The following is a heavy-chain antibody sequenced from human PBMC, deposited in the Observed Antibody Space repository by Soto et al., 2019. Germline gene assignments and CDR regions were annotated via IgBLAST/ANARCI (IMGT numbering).Heavy chain of an antibody. CDR2: IYYSGST. V-gene: IGHV4-59*01. D-gene: IGHD3-10*01. CDR3: ARGDYGSGSYYMGYYGMDV. J-gene: IGHJ6*02. Sequence: SETLSLTCTVSGGSISSYYWSWIRQPPGKGLEWIGYIYYSGSTNYNPSLKSRVTISVDTSKNQFSLKLSSVTAADTAVYYCARGDYGSGSYYMGYYGMDVWGQGTTVTVSS. CDR1: GGSISSYY.